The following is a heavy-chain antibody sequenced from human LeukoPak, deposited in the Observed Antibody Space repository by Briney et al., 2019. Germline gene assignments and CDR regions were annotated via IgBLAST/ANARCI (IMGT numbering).Heavy chain of an antibody. V-gene: IGHV1-24*01. CDR3: ANYYDSSGRKRAFDY. J-gene: IGHJ4*02. CDR2: FDPEDGET. Sequence: ASVKVSCKASGYTFTGYYMHWVRQAPGKGLEWMGGFDPEDGETIYAQKFQGRVTMTEDTSTDTAYMELSSLRSEDTAVYYCANYYDSSGRKRAFDYWGQGTLVTVSS. D-gene: IGHD3-22*01. CDR1: GYTFTGYY.